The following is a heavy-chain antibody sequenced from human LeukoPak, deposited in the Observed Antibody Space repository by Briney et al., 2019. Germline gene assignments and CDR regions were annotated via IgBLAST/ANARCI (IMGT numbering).Heavy chain of an antibody. CDR2: IKTTGLTT. CDR3: ARAGYLRYMDV. J-gene: IGHJ6*03. D-gene: IGHD2-21*01. Sequence: GGSLRLSCAASGFDFSDYYMSWIRQAPGKGLEWISNIKTTGLTTYYADSVKGRFTISRDNAKNSLFLQMNRLRADDTAMYYCARAGYLRYMDVWGKGTAVTVSS. V-gene: IGHV3-11*04. CDR1: GFDFSDYY.